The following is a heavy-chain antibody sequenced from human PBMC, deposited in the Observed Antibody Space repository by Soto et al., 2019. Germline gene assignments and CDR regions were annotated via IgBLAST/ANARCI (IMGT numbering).Heavy chain of an antibody. CDR2: IASRGIA. J-gene: IGHJ4*02. CDR3: AMAGNYRYFDA. D-gene: IGHD1-7*01. Sequence: KPXECLSLACPVSGATVSSGGYYGSWIRQPPGKGLEWIGYIASRGIANYNPSLKSRVTISVDTSKNQFSLKLTSVTAEDTAVYYCAMAGNYRYFDAWGQGTLVTVSS. V-gene: IGHV4-61*08. CDR1: GATVSSGGYY.